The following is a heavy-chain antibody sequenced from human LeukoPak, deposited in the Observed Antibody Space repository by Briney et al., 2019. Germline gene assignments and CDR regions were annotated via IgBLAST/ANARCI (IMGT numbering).Heavy chain of an antibody. CDR1: GFTFSAYG. CDR2: ISNDGDNK. Sequence: GGSLRLSCAASGFTFSAYGMQWVRQAPGKGLEWVAVISNDGDNKYYSNSVKGRFTISRDSSKNTLYPQMNSLRPEDTAVYSCAKDLTTLFLASDVWGLGTMVTVSS. J-gene: IGHJ3*01. D-gene: IGHD4-11*01. V-gene: IGHV3-30*18. CDR3: AKDLTTLFLASDV.